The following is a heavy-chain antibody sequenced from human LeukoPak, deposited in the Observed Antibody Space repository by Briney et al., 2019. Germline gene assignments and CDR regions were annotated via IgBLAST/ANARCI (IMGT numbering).Heavy chain of an antibody. J-gene: IGHJ2*01. V-gene: IGHV5-51*01. CDR3: ARHVPLDAFDL. CDR2: IYPGDSDP. CDR1: EYSFTSYW. Sequence: GESLKISGQGFEYSFTSYWIGWVRQMPGKGLDWMGIIYPGDSDPRYSPSFQGQATISADKSISTAYLQWSSLKASDTAMYYCARHVPLDAFDLWGRGTLVTVSS.